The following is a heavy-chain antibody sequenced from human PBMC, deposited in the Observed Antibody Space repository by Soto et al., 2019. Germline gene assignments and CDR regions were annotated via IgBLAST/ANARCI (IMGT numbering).Heavy chain of an antibody. CDR2: IYYSGST. J-gene: IGHJ5*02. CDR1: GGSISSSSYY. CDR3: VRELIATTVNWLDP. V-gene: IGHV4-39*02. D-gene: IGHD4-17*01. Sequence: PSETLSLTCTVSGGSISSSSYYWGWIRQPPGKGLEWIGSIYYSGSTYYNPSLKSRVTISVDTSKNQFSLKLSPVTAADTAVYYCVRELIATTVNWLDPWGQGTLVTGSS.